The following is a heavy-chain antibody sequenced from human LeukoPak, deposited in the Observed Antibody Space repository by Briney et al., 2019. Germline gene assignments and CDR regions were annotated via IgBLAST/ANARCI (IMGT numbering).Heavy chain of an antibody. CDR1: GFTFSSYW. CDR2: IKQDGSEK. V-gene: IGHV3-7*05. J-gene: IGHJ4*02. Sequence: EGSLRLSCAASGFTFSSYWMSWVRQAPGKGLEWVANIKQDGSEKYYVDSVKGRFTISRDNAKNSLYLEMNSLRAEDTAVYYCVRERTNYYDSSGYYWGQGTLVTVSS. D-gene: IGHD3-22*01. CDR3: VRERTNYYDSSGYY.